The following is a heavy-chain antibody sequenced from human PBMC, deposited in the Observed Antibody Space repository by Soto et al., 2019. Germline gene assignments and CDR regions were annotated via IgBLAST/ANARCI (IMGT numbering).Heavy chain of an antibody. Sequence: PGGSLRLSCAASGFTFSSYSMNWVRQAPGKGLEWVSSISSSSSYIYYADSVKGRFTISRDNAKNSLYLQMNSLRAEDTAVYYCAREGTMVRGVYYYYYGMDVWSQGTTVTVSS. CDR2: ISSSSSYI. J-gene: IGHJ6*02. CDR3: AREGTMVRGVYYYYYGMDV. D-gene: IGHD3-10*01. V-gene: IGHV3-21*01. CDR1: GFTFSSYS.